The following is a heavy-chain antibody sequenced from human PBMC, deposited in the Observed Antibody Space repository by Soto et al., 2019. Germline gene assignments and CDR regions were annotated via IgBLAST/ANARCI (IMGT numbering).Heavy chain of an antibody. CDR1: GYTFTSYG. CDR2: ISAYNGNT. CDR3: ARDRRPRDIVVVPAAPGKY. D-gene: IGHD2-2*01. Sequence: QVQLVQSGAEVKKPGASVKVSCKASGYTFTSYGISWVRQAPGQGLEWMGWISAYNGNTNYAQKLQGSVTITTDTSTSAAYMELRSLRSDDTAVYYCARDRRPRDIVVVPAAPGKYWGQGTLVTVSS. V-gene: IGHV1-18*01. J-gene: IGHJ4*02.